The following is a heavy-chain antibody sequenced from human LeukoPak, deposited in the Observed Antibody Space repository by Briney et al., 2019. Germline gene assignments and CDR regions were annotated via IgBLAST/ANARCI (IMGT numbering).Heavy chain of an antibody. D-gene: IGHD3-3*01. J-gene: IGHJ5*02. CDR3: ARDPKIMINDFWSGYYEVSWFDP. CDR1: GFTFSSYS. V-gene: IGHV3-21*01. Sequence: GGSLRLSCAASGFTFSSYSMNWVRQAPGKGLEWVSSISSSSSYIYYADSVKGRFTISRDNAKNSLYLQMNGLRAEDTAVYYCARDPKIMINDFWSGYYEVSWFDPWGQGTLVTVSS. CDR2: ISSSSSYI.